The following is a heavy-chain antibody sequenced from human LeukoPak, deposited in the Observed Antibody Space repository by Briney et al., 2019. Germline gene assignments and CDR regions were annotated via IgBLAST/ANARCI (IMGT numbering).Heavy chain of an antibody. CDR3: ARGGTSRFDP. D-gene: IGHD2-2*01. Sequence: ASQTLSLTCTVSGGSISSNTYYWSWIRQPAGKGLEWIGRIYTSGSTNYNPSLKSRVTISADTSKSQFSLKLNSVTAADTAVYYCARGGTSRFDPWGQGTLVTVSS. CDR1: GGSISSNTYY. J-gene: IGHJ5*02. CDR2: IYTSGST. V-gene: IGHV4-61*02.